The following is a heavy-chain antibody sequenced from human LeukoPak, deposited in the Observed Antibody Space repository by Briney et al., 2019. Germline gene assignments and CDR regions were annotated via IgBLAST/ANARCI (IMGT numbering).Heavy chain of an antibody. CDR2: INPNSGGT. D-gene: IGHD3-22*01. V-gene: IGHV1-2*02. CDR1: GYTFTSYG. J-gene: IGHJ3*02. Sequence: ASVKVSCKASGYTFTSYGISWVRQAPGQGLEWMGWINPNSGGTNYAQKFQGRVTMTRDTSISTAYMELSRLRSDDTAVYYCAGFGGLRLLLRNAFDIWGQGTMVTVSS. CDR3: AGFGGLRLLLRNAFDI.